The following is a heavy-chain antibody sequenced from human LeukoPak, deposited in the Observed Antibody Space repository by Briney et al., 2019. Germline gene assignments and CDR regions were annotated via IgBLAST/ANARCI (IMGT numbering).Heavy chain of an antibody. CDR1: GFTFSGYW. J-gene: IGHJ6*01. CDR2: LNTDGSST. D-gene: IGHD3-16*01. V-gene: IGHV3-74*01. CDR3: ARDDAFRGVAMDV. Sequence: SGGSLRLSCAASGFTFSGYWMHWVRQVPGKGLVWVSRLNTDGSSTSYADSVKGRFTISRDNATNTLYLQMNSLRAEDTAVYYCARDDAFRGVAMDVWGQGTTVTVSS.